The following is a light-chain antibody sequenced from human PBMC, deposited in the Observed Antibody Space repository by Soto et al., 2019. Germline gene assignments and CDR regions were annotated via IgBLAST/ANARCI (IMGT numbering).Light chain of an antibody. V-gene: IGKV3-20*01. CDR1: QTVTNNY. CDR2: GAS. CDR3: QQYGSSPLFT. J-gene: IGKJ3*01. Sequence: EIVLTQSPGTLSLSPGERATLSCRASQTVTNNYLAWYQQKPGQAPRLLIFGASSRATDIPDRCGGSGSGTDFPLTISRLEPEDFAVYYCQQYGSSPLFTFGPGTKVDFK.